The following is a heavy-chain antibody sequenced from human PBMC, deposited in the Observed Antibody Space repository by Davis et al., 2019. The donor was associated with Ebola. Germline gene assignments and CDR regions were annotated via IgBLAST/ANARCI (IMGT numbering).Heavy chain of an antibody. CDR2: IRYDGSNK. V-gene: IGHV3-30*02. Sequence: GGSLRLSCAASGFTFSSYGMHWVRRAPGKGLEWVAFIRYDGSNKYYADSVKGRFTISRDNSKNTLYLQMNSLRAEDTAVYYCARVRSSSWYETPFDYWGQGTLVTVSS. CDR3: ARVRSSSWYETPFDY. D-gene: IGHD6-13*01. J-gene: IGHJ4*02. CDR1: GFTFSSYG.